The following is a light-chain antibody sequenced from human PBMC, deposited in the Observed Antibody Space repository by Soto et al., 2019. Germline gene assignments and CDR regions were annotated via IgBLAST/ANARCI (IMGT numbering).Light chain of an antibody. CDR2: SAS. V-gene: IGKV3-15*01. CDR1: QSVNIN. CDR3: QQYNNWPRT. J-gene: IGKJ1*01. Sequence: EIVMTQSPATLSVSPGERGTLSCRASQSVNINLAWYQQKPGQAPRLLIYSASTRATGIPARFSGSGSGTEFTLTISSLQSEDLAIYYCQQYNNWPRTFGQGTKVEVK.